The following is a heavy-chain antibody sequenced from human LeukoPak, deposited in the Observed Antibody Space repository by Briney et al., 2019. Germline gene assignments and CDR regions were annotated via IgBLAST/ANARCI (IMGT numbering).Heavy chain of an antibody. V-gene: IGHV3-7*01. CDR3: ASPSDCSGGSCYWRAFDI. CDR1: GFTFSSYW. CDR2: IKQDGSEK. Sequence: PGGSLRLSCAASGFTFSSYWMSWVRQAPGKGLEWVANIKQDGSEKYYVDSVKGRFTISRDNAKNSLYLQMNSLRAEDTAVYYCASPSDCSGGSCYWRAFDIWGQGTMVTVSS. D-gene: IGHD2-15*01. J-gene: IGHJ3*02.